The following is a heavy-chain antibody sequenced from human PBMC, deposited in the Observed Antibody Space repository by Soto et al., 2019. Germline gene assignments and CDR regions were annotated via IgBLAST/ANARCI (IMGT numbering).Heavy chain of an antibody. J-gene: IGHJ4*02. D-gene: IGHD3-22*01. CDR1: GYTFTSYA. CDR2: INAGNGNT. CDR3: ARGSGYYYWDDY. Sequence: SVKVSCKASGYTFTSYAMHWVRQAPGQRLEWMGWINAGNGNTKYSQKFQGRVTITRDTSASTVYMELSSLRFEDTAVYYCARGSGYYYWDDYWGQGTLVTVSS. V-gene: IGHV1-3*01.